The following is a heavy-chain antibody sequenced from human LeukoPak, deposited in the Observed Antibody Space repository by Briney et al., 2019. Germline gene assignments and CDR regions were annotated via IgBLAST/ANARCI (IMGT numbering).Heavy chain of an antibody. D-gene: IGHD2-21*01. J-gene: IGHJ4*02. V-gene: IGHV1-3*01. CDR1: GYTFTSYD. CDR2: INAGNSHT. CDR3: ARGIWSARTVDYYLDY. Sequence: ASVKVSCKASGYTFTSYDINWVRQATGQGLEWMGWINAGNSHTKYSQNFQGRITITRDSSASTVYMELSSLTSEDTAVYYCARGIWSARTVDYYLDYWGQGTLVTVSS.